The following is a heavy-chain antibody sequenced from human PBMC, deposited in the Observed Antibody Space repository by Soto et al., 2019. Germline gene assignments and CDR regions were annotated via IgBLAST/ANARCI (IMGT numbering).Heavy chain of an antibody. J-gene: IGHJ4*02. Sequence: QVQLVQSGAEVRKPGASVKVSCKTSGYTFTNNGMHWVRQAPGQRLEWMGRINTGTGTTKYSQKFLARVSFTRDTSASTAYVELSSLGSADTAIYFCARVKGLDGQQPGDYWGQGTLVTVSS. V-gene: IGHV1-3*04. CDR1: GYTFTNNG. D-gene: IGHD1-1*01. CDR3: ARVKGLDGQQPGDY. CDR2: INTGTGTT.